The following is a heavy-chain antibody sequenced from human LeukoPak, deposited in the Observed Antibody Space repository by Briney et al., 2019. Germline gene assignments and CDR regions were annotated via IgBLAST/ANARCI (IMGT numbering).Heavy chain of an antibody. Sequence: ASVKVSCKASGGTFSSYAISWVRQAPGQGLEWMGGNIPIFGTANYAQKFQGRVTITTDESTSTAYMELSSLRSEDTAVYYCARTLVGATNGYMDVWGKGTTVTVSS. CDR3: ARTLVGATNGYMDV. CDR1: GGTFSSYA. CDR2: NIPIFGTA. V-gene: IGHV1-69*05. D-gene: IGHD1-26*01. J-gene: IGHJ6*03.